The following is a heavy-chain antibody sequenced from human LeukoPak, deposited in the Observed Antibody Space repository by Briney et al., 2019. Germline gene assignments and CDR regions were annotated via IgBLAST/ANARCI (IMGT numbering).Heavy chain of an antibody. V-gene: IGHV1-8*01. CDR3: ARGRRITIFGVVITRKPYYYYGMDV. Sequence: ASVKVSCKASGYTFTSYDINWVRQATGQGLEWMGWMNPSSGNTGYAQKFQGRVTMTRNTSISTAYMELSSLRSEDTAVYYCARGRRITIFGVVITRKPYYYYGMDVWGQGTTVTVSS. D-gene: IGHD3-3*01. CDR2: MNPSSGNT. J-gene: IGHJ6*02. CDR1: GYTFTSYD.